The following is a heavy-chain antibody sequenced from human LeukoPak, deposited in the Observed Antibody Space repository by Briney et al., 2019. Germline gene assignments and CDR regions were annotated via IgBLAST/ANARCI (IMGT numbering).Heavy chain of an antibody. Sequence: GGSLRLSCAASGFTFSRYWMSWVRQAPGKGLEWVANIKEDGSEKYSVDSVKGRFTIYRDNAENSLYLQMNSVRAEDTAVYYCARGGIYIPPHYYYYMDVWGRGTTVTVSS. CDR1: GFTFSRYW. J-gene: IGHJ6*03. CDR3: ARGGIYIPPHYYYYMDV. CDR2: IKEDGSEK. V-gene: IGHV3-7*01. D-gene: IGHD3-16*01.